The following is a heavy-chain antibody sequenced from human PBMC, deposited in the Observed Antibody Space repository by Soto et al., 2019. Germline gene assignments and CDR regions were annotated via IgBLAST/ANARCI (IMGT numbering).Heavy chain of an antibody. CDR3: ATKEYGSGTYYMAY. Sequence: GGSLRLSCAASGFTFSTYSMNWVRQAPGKGLEWVSYISSGSTTIYYADSVRGRFTISRDNSKNSLYLQMNSLRAEDTAVYYCATKEYGSGTYYMAYWGQGTLVTVSS. J-gene: IGHJ4*02. V-gene: IGHV3-48*01. CDR2: ISSGSTTI. CDR1: GFTFSTYS. D-gene: IGHD3-10*01.